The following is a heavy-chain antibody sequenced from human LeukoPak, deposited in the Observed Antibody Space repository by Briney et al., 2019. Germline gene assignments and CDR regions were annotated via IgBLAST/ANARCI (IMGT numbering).Heavy chain of an antibody. D-gene: IGHD3-22*01. CDR3: ARSAYSDGSGYYYDY. Sequence: PGGSLRLSCVASGFTLSRHWMHWVRHAPGKGLVWVSRVNTDGSTTTYADSVKGRFTISRDTAENTVYLQMNSLRAEDTAVYYCARSAYSDGSGYYYDYWGQGNLVTVSS. CDR1: GFTLSRHW. J-gene: IGHJ4*02. V-gene: IGHV3-74*01. CDR2: VNTDGSTT.